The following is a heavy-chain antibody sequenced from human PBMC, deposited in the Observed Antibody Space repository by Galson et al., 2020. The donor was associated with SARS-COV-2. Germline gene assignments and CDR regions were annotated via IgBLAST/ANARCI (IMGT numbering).Heavy chain of an antibody. J-gene: IGHJ4*02. CDR2: ISYDGSDK. D-gene: IGHD6-19*01. Sequence: GGSLRLSCAASGFTFSSSGMHWVHQAPGKGLEWVAVISYDGSDKYYADSVKGRFTISRDDSKNTLYLQVNSLRVEDTAMYYCTKEGGSGWYYFDHWGQGTLVTVSS. CDR3: TKEGGSGWYYFDH. CDR1: GFTFSSSG. V-gene: IGHV3-30*18.